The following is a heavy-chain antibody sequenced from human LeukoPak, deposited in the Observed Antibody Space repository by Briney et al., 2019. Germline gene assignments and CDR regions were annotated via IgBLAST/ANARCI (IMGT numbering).Heavy chain of an antibody. Sequence: SETLSLTCTVSGGSISSSSYYWGWIHQPPGKGLEWIGSIYYSGSTYYNPSLKSRVTISVDTSKNQFSLKLSSVTAAGTAVYYCARQGLGFWFDPWGQGTLVTVSS. CDR3: ARQGLGFWFDP. CDR2: IYYSGST. J-gene: IGHJ5*02. D-gene: IGHD7-27*01. V-gene: IGHV4-39*01. CDR1: GGSISSSSYY.